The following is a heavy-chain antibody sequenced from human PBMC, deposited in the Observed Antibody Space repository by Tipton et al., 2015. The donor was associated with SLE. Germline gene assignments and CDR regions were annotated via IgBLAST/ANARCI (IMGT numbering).Heavy chain of an antibody. V-gene: IGHV5-51*03. CDR3: ARADTDFSGWIPASAFDI. CDR2: IYPGDSDT. J-gene: IGHJ3*02. D-gene: IGHD6-19*01. Sequence: QLVQSGAEVKKPGESLKISCKGSGYSFTTYWIAWVRQMPGKGLEWMGIIYPGDSDTRYSPSFQGQVTISADKSISTAYLQWSSLKASDTAMYYCARADTDFSGWIPASAFDIWGLGTLVTVSS. CDR1: GYSFTTYW.